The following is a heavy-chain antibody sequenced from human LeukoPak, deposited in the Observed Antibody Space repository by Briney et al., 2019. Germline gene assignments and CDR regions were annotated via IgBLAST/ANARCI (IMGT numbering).Heavy chain of an antibody. V-gene: IGHV4-4*07. CDR1: GGSISSYY. D-gene: IGHD3-9*01. Sequence: SETLSLTCTVSGGSISSYYWSWIRQPAGKGLEWIGRIYSTGSTNYNPSLKSRVTMSVDTSKNQFSLKLSSVTAADTAVYYCARESPYYDILTGYYPGRNYIDYWGQGTLVTVSS. J-gene: IGHJ4*02. CDR2: IYSTGST. CDR3: ARESPYYDILTGYYPGRNYIDY.